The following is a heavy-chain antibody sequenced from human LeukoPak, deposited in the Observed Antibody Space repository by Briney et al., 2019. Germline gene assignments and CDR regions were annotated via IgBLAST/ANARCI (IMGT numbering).Heavy chain of an antibody. J-gene: IGHJ5*02. CDR3: ARDLRKRGIAIFPTYWFDP. V-gene: IGHV3-33*01. CDR1: GFTFSSYG. D-gene: IGHD3-9*01. Sequence: GRSLRLSCAASGFTFSSYGMHWVRQAPGKGLEWVAVIWYDGSNKYYADSAKGRFTISRDNSKNTLYLQMNNLRAEDTAVYYCARDLRKRGIAIFPTYWFDPWGQGTLVTVSS. CDR2: IWYDGSNK.